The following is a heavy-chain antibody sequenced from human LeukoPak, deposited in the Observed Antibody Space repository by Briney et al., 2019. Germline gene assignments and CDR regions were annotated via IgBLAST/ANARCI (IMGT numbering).Heavy chain of an antibody. CDR3: ARSAHPIEKATNDY. V-gene: IGHV1-69*01. CDR2: IIPIFGTA. D-gene: IGHD5-24*01. J-gene: IGHJ4*02. Sequence: SVKVSCTASGGTFSSYAISWVRQAPGQGLEWMGGIIPIFGTANYAQKFQGRVTITADESTSTAYMELSSLRSEDTAVYYCARSAHPIEKATNDYWGQGTLVTVSS. CDR1: GGTFSSYA.